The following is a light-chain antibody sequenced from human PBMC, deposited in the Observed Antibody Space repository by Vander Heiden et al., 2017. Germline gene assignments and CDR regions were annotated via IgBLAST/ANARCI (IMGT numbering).Light chain of an antibody. CDR3: QQYNNWHPLT. V-gene: IGKV3-15*01. CDR1: QRVSST. J-gene: IGKJ4*01. CDR2: GAS. Sequence: EIVMPQSPATLSVSPGERATLYCRAVQRVSSTLAGYQQNPGQAPRHLIYGASTRATGSPARFSGSGPGAEFTLTISSLQSEDFAVYYCQQYNNWHPLTFGGGTKVEIK.